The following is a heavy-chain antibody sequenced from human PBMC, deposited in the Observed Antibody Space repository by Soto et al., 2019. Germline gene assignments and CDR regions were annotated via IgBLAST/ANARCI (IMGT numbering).Heavy chain of an antibody. Sequence: EVQLVESGGGLVEPGGSIRLSCVASGFTFTKAYMTWVRQAPGKGLEWVGRIKGSHAGGTTDYATSVKGRFTISRDDSKNTLYRQMNSLKTEDTSVYYCAAEGGYPGSNFYGADWGQGTLVTVS. CDR1: GFTFTKAY. CDR3: AAEGGYPGSNFYGAD. D-gene: IGHD1-26*01. J-gene: IGHJ4*02. V-gene: IGHV3-15*01. CDR2: IKGSHAGGTT.